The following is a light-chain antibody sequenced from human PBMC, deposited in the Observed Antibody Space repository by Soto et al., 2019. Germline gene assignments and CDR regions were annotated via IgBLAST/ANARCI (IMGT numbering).Light chain of an antibody. CDR2: SNI. Sequence: QSVLTQPPSMSGAPGQRVTISCTGSSSDIGAGYDVHWYQQFPGTAPKLLIYSNINRPSGVPDRFSGSKSGTSASLAITGLGAEDEGDYYCKPYHSSLGGSKGVFGGGTKLPV. J-gene: IGLJ3*02. V-gene: IGLV1-40*01. CDR1: SSDIGAGYD. CDR3: KPYHSSLGGSKGV.